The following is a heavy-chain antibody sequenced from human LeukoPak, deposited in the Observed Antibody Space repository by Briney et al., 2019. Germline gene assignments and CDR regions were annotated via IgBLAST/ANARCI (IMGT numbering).Heavy chain of an antibody. V-gene: IGHV3-48*03. CDR1: GFSFSAFE. Sequence: PGGSLGLSCAASGFSFSAFEMNWVRQAPGKGLEWISHISTGGRTIYYADSVKGRFTISRDNAKNSLYLQMNNLRGEDTGVYYCARGSGYVLDYWTQGTLVTVSS. CDR2: ISTGGRTI. J-gene: IGHJ4*02. D-gene: IGHD2-15*01. CDR3: ARGSGYVLDY.